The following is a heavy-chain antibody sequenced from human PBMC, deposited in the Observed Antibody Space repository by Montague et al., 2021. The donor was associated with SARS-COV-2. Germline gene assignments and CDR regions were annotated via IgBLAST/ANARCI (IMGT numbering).Heavy chain of an antibody. D-gene: IGHD3-22*01. CDR2: TNHRGTT. CDR3: AAQPWEDSSGYYRDY. V-gene: IGHV4-34*01. Sequence: SETLSLTCAVYGGSFSASYWSWIRQPPGKGLEWIGETNHRGTTNYIPSLSSRVTISVDTSKNQFSLKLSSVTAADTAVYYCAAQPWEDSSGYYRDYWSQGALVTVSS. CDR1: GGSFSASY. J-gene: IGHJ4*02.